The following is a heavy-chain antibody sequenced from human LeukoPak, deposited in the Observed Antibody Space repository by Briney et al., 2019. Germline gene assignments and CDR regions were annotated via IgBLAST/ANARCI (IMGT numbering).Heavy chain of an antibody. CDR2: IYYSGST. D-gene: IGHD3-10*01. Sequence: SETLSLTCTVSGGSISSCYWGWIRQPPGKGLEWIGYIYYSGSTNYNPSLKSRVTISVDTSKSQFSLKLSSVTAADTAVYYCARRVTMVRGNRYNWFDPWGQGTLVTVSS. J-gene: IGHJ5*02. CDR1: GGSISSCY. CDR3: ARRVTMVRGNRYNWFDP. V-gene: IGHV4-59*01.